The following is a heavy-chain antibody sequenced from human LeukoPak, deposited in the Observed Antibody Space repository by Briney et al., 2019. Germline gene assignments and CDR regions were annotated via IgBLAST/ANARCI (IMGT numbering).Heavy chain of an antibody. D-gene: IGHD1-14*01. J-gene: IGHJ4*02. CDR3: ANGITRLD. CDR2: ISYDGSNK. V-gene: IGHV3-30*18. CDR1: GFTFSSYG. Sequence: PGGSLRLSCAATGFTFSSYGMHWVRQAPGKGLEWVAVISYDGSNKYYADSVKGRFTISRDNSKNTLYLQMNSLRAEDTAVYYCANGITRLDWGQGTLVTVSS.